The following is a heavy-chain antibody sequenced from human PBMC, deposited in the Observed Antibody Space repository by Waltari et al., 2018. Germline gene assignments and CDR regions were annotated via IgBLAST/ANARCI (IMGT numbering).Heavy chain of an antibody. J-gene: IGHJ3*02. Sequence: QVQLQESGPGLVKPSEPLSLTCTVSGGSISSSSYYWGWIRQPPRKGLEWIGSIYYSGSTYYNPSIKSRVTISVDTSKNQFSLKLSSVTAADTAVYYCARDGMYYYDSSGSHAFDIWGQGTMVTVSS. CDR2: IYYSGST. D-gene: IGHD3-22*01. CDR3: ARDGMYYYDSSGSHAFDI. CDR1: GGSISSSSYY. V-gene: IGHV4-39*07.